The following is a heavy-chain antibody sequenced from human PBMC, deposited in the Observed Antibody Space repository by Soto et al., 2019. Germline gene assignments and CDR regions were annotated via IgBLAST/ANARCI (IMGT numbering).Heavy chain of an antibody. V-gene: IGHV3-23*01. CDR3: AKGVGYGSGGSCYPPCYYGMDV. CDR2: ISADGGAT. J-gene: IGHJ6*02. Sequence: GSLRLSCAASGFTFSTYAMTWFRQAPGKGLEWVSAISADGGATFHADSVKGRFTISRDNSRNTLYLQMNSLRVEDTAVYYCAKGVGYGSGGSCYPPCYYGMDVWGQGTTVTVS. CDR1: GFTFSTYA. D-gene: IGHD2-15*01.